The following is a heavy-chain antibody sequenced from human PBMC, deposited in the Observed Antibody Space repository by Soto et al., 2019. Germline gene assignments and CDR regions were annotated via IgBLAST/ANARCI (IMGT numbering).Heavy chain of an antibody. CDR3: ARDVGYYDSSGYYSGGFDY. CDR2: ISSSSSYI. V-gene: IGHV3-21*01. Sequence: GGSLRLSCAASGFTFSSYSMNWVRQAPGKGLEWVSSISSSSSYIYHADSVKGRFTISRDNAKNSLYLQMNSLRAEDTAVYYCARDVGYYDSSGYYSGGFDYWGQGTLVTVSS. J-gene: IGHJ4*02. D-gene: IGHD3-22*01. CDR1: GFTFSSYS.